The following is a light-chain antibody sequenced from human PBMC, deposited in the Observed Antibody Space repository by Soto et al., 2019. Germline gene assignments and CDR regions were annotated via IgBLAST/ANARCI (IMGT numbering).Light chain of an antibody. V-gene: IGKV3-20*01. J-gene: IGKJ4*01. Sequence: EIVLTQSPGTLSLSPGERATLSCRASQSVSSSYLAWYQQKPGQAPRLLIYGASSRATGIPDRFSGSGSGTVLTLTISRLEPEDFAVYYCQQYGSSGLTFGGGTKVEIK. CDR2: GAS. CDR3: QQYGSSGLT. CDR1: QSVSSSY.